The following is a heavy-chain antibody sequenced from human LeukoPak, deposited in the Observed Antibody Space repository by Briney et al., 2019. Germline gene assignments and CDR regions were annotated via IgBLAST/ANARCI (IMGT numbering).Heavy chain of an antibody. V-gene: IGHV3-33*01. CDR2: IWYDGSNK. Sequence: PGRSLRLSCAASGFTFSSYGMHWVRQAPGKGLEWVAVIWYDGSNKYYADSVKGRFTISRDNSKNTLYLQMNSLRAEDTAVYYCARDSVQLERRRWFDPWGQGTLVTVSS. D-gene: IGHD1-1*01. J-gene: IGHJ5*02. CDR3: ARDSVQLERRRWFDP. CDR1: GFTFSSYG.